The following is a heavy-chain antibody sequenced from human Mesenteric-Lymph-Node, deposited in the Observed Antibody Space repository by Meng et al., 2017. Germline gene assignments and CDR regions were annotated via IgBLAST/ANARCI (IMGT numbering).Heavy chain of an antibody. D-gene: IGHD3-10*01. J-gene: IGHJ4*02. Sequence: SETLSLTCTVSGGSISSYYWSWIRQPPGKGLEWIGYIYYSGSTNYNPSLKSRVTISVDTSKNQFSLKLSSVTAADTAVYHCAGGSGSFGYWGQGTRVTVSS. CDR2: IYYSGST. V-gene: IGHV4-59*01. CDR3: AGGSGSFGY. CDR1: GGSISSYY.